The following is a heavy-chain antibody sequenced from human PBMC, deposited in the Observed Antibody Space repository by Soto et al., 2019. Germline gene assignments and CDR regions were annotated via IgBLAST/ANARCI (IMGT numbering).Heavy chain of an antibody. CDR2: FYYTGNT. CDR3: ASRLDDRIGYYYGGPFDC. CDR1: GGSISSSSYY. D-gene: IGHD3-22*01. Sequence: SETLSLTCTVSGGSISSSSYYWGWVRQPPGTGLEWIGTFYYTGNTYYNPSVNSRVTISVDTSKNQFSLKLSSVTAADTAVYYCASRLDDRIGYYYGGPFDCWGQGTQVTVSS. J-gene: IGHJ4*02. V-gene: IGHV4-39*01.